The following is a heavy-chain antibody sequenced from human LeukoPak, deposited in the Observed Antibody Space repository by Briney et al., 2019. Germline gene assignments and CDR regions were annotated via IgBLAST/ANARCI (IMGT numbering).Heavy chain of an antibody. J-gene: IGHJ3*02. CDR2: IYHAGST. CDR3: ASGVGSGEAFDI. Sequence: SETLSLTCAVSGASISSSNYWSWVRQPPGKGLEWIGEIYHAGSTNYNPSLKSRVTISVDTSKNQFSLKLSSVTAADTAVYYCASGVGSGEAFDIWGQGTMVTVSS. D-gene: IGHD2-8*01. V-gene: IGHV4-4*02. CDR1: GASISSSNY.